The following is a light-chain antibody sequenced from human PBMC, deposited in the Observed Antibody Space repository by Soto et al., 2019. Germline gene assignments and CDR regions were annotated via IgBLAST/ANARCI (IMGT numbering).Light chain of an antibody. Sequence: QSVLNQPASVSGSPRQSITISCTGTSSDVGGYNYVSWYQQHPGKAPKFMIYDVSNRPSGVSTRFSGSKSGNTASLTISGLQAEDEADYYCNSYTTSNTRQIVFGTGTKVTVL. CDR2: DVS. J-gene: IGLJ1*01. CDR3: NSYTTSNTRQIV. V-gene: IGLV2-14*01. CDR1: SSDVGGYNY.